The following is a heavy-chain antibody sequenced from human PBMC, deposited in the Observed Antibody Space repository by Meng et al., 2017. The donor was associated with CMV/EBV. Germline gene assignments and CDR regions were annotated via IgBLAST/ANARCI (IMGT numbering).Heavy chain of an antibody. V-gene: IGHV4-59*01. CDR2: IYYSGST. CDR3: ARDRSGGYYYY. CDR1: GGSISSYY. D-gene: IGHD3-22*01. J-gene: IGHJ4*02. Sequence: GSLRLSCTVSGGSISSYYWSWIRQPPGKGLEWIGYIYYSGSTNYNPSLKSRVTISVDTSKNRFSLKLSSVTAADTAVYYCARDRSGGYYYYWGQGTLVTVSS.